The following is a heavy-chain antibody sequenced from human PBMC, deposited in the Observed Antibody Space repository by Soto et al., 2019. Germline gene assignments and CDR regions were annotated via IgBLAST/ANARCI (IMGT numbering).Heavy chain of an antibody. V-gene: IGHV4-59*08. J-gene: IGHJ4*02. Sequence: PSETLSLTCTVSGGSISSYYWSWIRQPPGKGLEWIGYMYYSGSTYYNPSLKSRVTISVDTSKNQFSLKLSSVTAADTAVYYCASSSGYYYRLSYYFDYWGQGTLVTVSS. CDR2: MYYSGST. CDR1: GGSISSYY. CDR3: ASSSGYYYRLSYYFDY. D-gene: IGHD3-22*01.